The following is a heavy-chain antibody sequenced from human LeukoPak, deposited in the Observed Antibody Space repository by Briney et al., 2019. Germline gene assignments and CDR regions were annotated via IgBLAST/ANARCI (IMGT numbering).Heavy chain of an antibody. V-gene: IGHV1-2*02. CDR3: AGDGTTVVNPAAEYFQH. CDR2: INPNSGGT. D-gene: IGHD4-23*01. J-gene: IGHJ1*01. CDR1: GYSFTSYW. Sequence: GESLKISCKGSGYSFTSYWIGWVRQAPGQGLEWMGWINPNSGGTNYAQKFQGRVTMTRDTSISTAYMELSRLRSDDTAVYYCAGDGTTVVNPAAEYFQHWGQGTLVTVSS.